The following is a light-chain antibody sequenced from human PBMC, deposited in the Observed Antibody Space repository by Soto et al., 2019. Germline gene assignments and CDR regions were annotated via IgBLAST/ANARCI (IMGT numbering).Light chain of an antibody. CDR3: QQYYSTPWT. V-gene: IGKV4-1*01. Sequence: DIVMTRSPDSLAVSLGERATINCNSSQSVLYSSNNKNYLAWYQQKLGQPPKLLIRRASTRESGVPDRFSGSGSGTDFTLTISSLQAEDVAVYYCQQYYSTPWTSGQGTKVDIK. CDR2: RAS. J-gene: IGKJ1*01. CDR1: QSVLYSSNNKNY.